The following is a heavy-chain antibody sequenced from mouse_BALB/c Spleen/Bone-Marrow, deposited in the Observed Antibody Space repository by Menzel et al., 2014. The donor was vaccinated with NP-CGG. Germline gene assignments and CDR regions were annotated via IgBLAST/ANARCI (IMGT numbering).Heavy chain of an antibody. Sequence: EVMLVESGGGLVKPGGSLKLSCAASGFAFSNYDMSWVRQTPEKRLEWVAYISSGGGSTYYPDTMRGRFTISRDNAKDTLYLQMSSLKSEDTAMHYCARHGTGSWFAYWGQGTLVTVSA. CDR2: ISSGGGST. V-gene: IGHV5-12-1*01. J-gene: IGHJ3*01. D-gene: IGHD4-1*01. CDR3: ARHGTGSWFAY. CDR1: GFAFSNYD.